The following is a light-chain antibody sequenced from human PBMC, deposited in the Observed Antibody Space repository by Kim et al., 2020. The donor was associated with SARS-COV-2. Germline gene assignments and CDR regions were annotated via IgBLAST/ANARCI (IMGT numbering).Light chain of an antibody. CDR1: QSVRDS. CDR2: DAS. CDR3: QEYNSFFRYT. J-gene: IGKJ2*01. Sequence: ASVGDRVTIFCWASQSVRDSLAWYQQNPGKAPKLLIYDASRLQSGVSSRFSGSGSGTDFTLTISSLHPDDVATYYCQEYNSFFRYTFGQGTKLEI. V-gene: IGKV1-5*02.